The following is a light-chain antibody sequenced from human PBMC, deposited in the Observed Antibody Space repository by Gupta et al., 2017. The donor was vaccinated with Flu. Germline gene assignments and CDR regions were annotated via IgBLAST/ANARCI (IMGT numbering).Light chain of an antibody. J-gene: IGKJ1*01. CDR1: QSISNR. CDR2: KAS. Sequence: SPSNLSASVGDRVTITCRASQSISNRLDWYQQKAGKPPKILIYKASTVEGGVPSRFSGSGSGTQFTLTSSSLQPDDFATYYCQQYDYYWTFGQGTKVEI. CDR3: QQYDYYWT. V-gene: IGKV1-5*03.